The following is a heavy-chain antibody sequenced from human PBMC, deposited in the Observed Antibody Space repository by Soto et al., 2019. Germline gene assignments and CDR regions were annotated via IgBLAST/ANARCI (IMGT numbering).Heavy chain of an antibody. CDR1: GGTFSSYA. Sequence: SVKVSCKASGGTFSSYAISWVRQAPGQGLEWMRGIIPIFGTANYAQKFQGRVTITADESTSTAYMELSSLRSEDTAVYYCARVLRRERVATANYYYYYGMDVWGQGTTVTVSS. V-gene: IGHV1-69*13. CDR3: ARVLRRERVATANYYYYYGMDV. CDR2: IIPIFGTA. D-gene: IGHD5-12*01. J-gene: IGHJ6*02.